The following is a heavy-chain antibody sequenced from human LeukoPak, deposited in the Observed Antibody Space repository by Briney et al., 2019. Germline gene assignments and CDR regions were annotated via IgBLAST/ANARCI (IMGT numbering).Heavy chain of an antibody. CDR2: IWYGGSDK. CDR3: ATGPKKLGYFFDY. Sequence: GGSLRLSCVASGFTFRNYGMRWVRQAPGKGLEWVAIIWYGGSDKYYTDSVKGRFTISRDNSKNTLYLQMNSLRAEDTAVYYCATGPKKLGYFFDYWGQGTLVIVSS. V-gene: IGHV3-33*01. CDR1: GFTFRNYG. D-gene: IGHD7-27*01. J-gene: IGHJ4*02.